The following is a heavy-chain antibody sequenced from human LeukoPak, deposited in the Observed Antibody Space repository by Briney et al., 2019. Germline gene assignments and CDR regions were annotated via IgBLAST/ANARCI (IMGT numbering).Heavy chain of an antibody. V-gene: IGHV1-2*04. Sequence: ASVKVSCKASGYTFTGYYMHWVRQAPGQGLEWMGWINPNSGGTNYAQKFQGWVTMTRDTSISTAYMELSRLRSDDTAVYYCARGGGRYYYGSGRPGFDYWGQGTLVTVSS. CDR3: ARGGGRYYYGSGRPGFDY. CDR1: GYTFTGYY. D-gene: IGHD3-10*01. CDR2: INPNSGGT. J-gene: IGHJ4*02.